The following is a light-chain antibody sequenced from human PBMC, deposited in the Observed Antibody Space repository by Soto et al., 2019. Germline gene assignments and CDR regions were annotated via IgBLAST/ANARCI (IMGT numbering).Light chain of an antibody. CDR1: QSISRF. V-gene: IGKV1-39*01. CDR2: AAS. Sequence: DIQMTQSPSSLSASVGDRVTITCRASQSISRFLNWYQHKPGQGPNLLIYAASTLQSGVTSRFSGSGFGSDFTLPNSSLQPEDFATYYYQQSFNTPRTFRQGTKLEIQ. J-gene: IGKJ2*02. CDR3: QQSFNTPRT.